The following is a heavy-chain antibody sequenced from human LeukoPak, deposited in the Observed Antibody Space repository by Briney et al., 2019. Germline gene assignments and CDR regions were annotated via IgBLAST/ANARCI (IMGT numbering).Heavy chain of an antibody. CDR1: GFTFSSSW. V-gene: IGHV3-21*01. Sequence: GGSLRLSCAASGFTFSSSWVHWVRQDPGKGLEWVSSISSSSSYIYYAGSVKGRFTISRDNAKNLLYLQMNSLRAEDTAVYYCGWGVDYWGQGTLVTVSS. J-gene: IGHJ4*02. CDR2: ISSSSSYI. CDR3: GWGVDY. D-gene: IGHD3-16*01.